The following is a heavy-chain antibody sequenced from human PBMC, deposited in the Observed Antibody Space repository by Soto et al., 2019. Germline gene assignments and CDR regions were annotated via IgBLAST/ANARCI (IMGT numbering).Heavy chain of an antibody. CDR1: GHTLTGHY. J-gene: IGHJ4*02. Sequence: ASVEVSCKASGHTLTGHYMLWARLAPEQGLALIGCIDQTSGGTNYAREFRGRVPMTRDTSTRTAYMERSRLRADDTAGYYCERSLEMVVFWGIGHTPVVYGSQGTRVTGSA. D-gene: IGHD6-13*01. CDR3: ERSLEMVVFWGIGHTPVVY. V-gene: IGHV1-2*02. CDR2: IDQTSGGT.